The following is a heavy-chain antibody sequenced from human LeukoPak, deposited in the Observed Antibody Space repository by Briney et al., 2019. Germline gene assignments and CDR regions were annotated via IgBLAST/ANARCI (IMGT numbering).Heavy chain of an antibody. Sequence: GGSLRLSCAASGFTFSSYGMHWVRQAPGKGLEGVAFIRYDGSNKYYADSVEGRFTISRDNSKNTLYLQMNSLRAEDTAVYYCAKDWGSYGAFFDYWGQGTLVTVSS. V-gene: IGHV3-30*02. CDR1: GFTFSSYG. J-gene: IGHJ4*02. CDR3: AKDWGSYGAFFDY. CDR2: IRYDGSNK. D-gene: IGHD4/OR15-4a*01.